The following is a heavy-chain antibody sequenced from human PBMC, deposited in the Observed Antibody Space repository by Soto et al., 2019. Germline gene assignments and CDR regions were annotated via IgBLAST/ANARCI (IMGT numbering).Heavy chain of an antibody. CDR3: ARVLWFGELSESGGWFDP. D-gene: IGHD3-10*01. CDR1: GGTFSSYA. V-gene: IGHV1-69*01. CDR2: IIPIFGTA. J-gene: IGHJ5*02. Sequence: QVQLVQSGADVKKPGSSVKVSCKASGGTFSSYAISWVRQAPGQGLEWMGGIIPIFGTANYAQKFQGRVTITADESTSTAYMELSSLRSEDTAVYYCARVLWFGELSESGGWFDPWGQGTLVTVSS.